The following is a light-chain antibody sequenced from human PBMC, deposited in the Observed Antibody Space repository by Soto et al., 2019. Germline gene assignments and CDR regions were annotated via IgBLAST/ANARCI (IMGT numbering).Light chain of an antibody. CDR2: EVS. CDR3: SSYTSNNTPV. Sequence: QSVLTQPASVSGSPGQSITISCTGTSSDVGGYNYVSWYQQHPGKAPKLMIYEVSNRPSEISNRFSGSKSGNTASLTISGLQAEDEADYYCSSYTSNNTPVFGGGTKLTVL. V-gene: IGLV2-14*01. CDR1: SSDVGGYNY. J-gene: IGLJ3*02.